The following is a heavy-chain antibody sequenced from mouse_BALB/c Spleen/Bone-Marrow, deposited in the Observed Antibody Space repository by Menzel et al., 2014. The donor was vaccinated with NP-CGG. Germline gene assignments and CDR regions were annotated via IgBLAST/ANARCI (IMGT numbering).Heavy chain of an antibody. CDR2: ISSGSSTI. V-gene: IGHV5-17*02. D-gene: IGHD2-1*01. J-gene: IGHJ3*01. CDR1: GFTFSSFG. Sequence: EVKLMESGGGLVQPGGSRKLSCAASGFTFSSFGMHWVRQASEKGLEWVAYISSGSSTIYYADTVKGRFTISRDNPKNTLFLQMTSLRSEDTAMYYCARGGNYAWFAYWGQGTLVTVSA. CDR3: ARGGNYAWFAY.